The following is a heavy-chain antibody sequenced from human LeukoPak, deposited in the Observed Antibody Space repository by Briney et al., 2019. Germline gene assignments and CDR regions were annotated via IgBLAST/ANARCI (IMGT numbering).Heavy chain of an antibody. V-gene: IGHV3-23*01. CDR2: ISGSGVST. CDR1: GFTFSSYA. D-gene: IGHD2-21*02. Sequence: GGSLRLSCAASGFTFSSYALSWVRQARGKGLEWVSGISGSGVSTYYADSVKGRFTISRDNSKNILYLKMNSLRTEDTAVYYCAKGGETGVVTPVANWGQGTLVTVSS. CDR3: AKGGETGVVTPVAN. J-gene: IGHJ4*02.